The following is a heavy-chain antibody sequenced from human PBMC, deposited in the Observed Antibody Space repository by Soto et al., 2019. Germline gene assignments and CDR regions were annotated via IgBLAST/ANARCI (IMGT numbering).Heavy chain of an antibody. Sequence: ASVKVSCKDSGYTFTGYYMHWVRPAPGQGLEWMGWINPNSGGTNYAQKFQGRVTMTRDTSISTAYMELSRLRSDDTAVYYCARDLDDSSSSLFDPWGQGTLGTVPQ. J-gene: IGHJ5*02. D-gene: IGHD6-6*01. CDR2: INPNSGGT. V-gene: IGHV1-2*02. CDR1: GYTFTGYY. CDR3: ARDLDDSSSSLFDP.